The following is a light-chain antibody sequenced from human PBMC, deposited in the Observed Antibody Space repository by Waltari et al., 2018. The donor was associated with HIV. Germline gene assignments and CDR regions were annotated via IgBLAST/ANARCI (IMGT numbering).Light chain of an antibody. CDR1: QNISNY. Sequence: DTQMTQSPSSLSASVRARVTISCRASQNISNYLSWFQQRSGKAPELLIYTASTLQDGVPSRFSGSGSGTDFTLTISCLQAEDFATYFCQQSATTPLTFGGGTRVEI. J-gene: IGKJ4*01. CDR2: TAS. V-gene: IGKV1-39*01. CDR3: QQSATTPLT.